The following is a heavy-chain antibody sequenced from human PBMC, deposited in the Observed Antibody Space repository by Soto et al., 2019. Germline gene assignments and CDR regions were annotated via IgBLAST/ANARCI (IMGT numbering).Heavy chain of an antibody. CDR1: GFTFSSYA. V-gene: IGHV3-23*01. D-gene: IGHD6-13*01. CDR2: ISGSGGST. CDR3: AKVASSAAGPIYPQPPHLYFDY. Sequence: EVQLLESGGGLVQPGGSLRLSCAASGFTFSSYAISWVCQAPGKGLEWVSAISGSGGSTYYADSVKGRFTISRDNSNNTLYLQMNSLRAEDTAVYYCAKVASSAAGPIYPQPPHLYFDYWGQGTLVTVSS. J-gene: IGHJ4*02.